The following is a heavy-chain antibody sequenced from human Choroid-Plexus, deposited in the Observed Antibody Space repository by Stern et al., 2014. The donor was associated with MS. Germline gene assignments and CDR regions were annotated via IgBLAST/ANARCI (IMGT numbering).Heavy chain of an antibody. Sequence: HLVESGGGVVQPGRPLRLSCVASGFTLGSCAMHWVRQAPGKGLEWVAGVSYDGSNKYYADSVKGRFTISRDNSQNTLYMQMSSLRPEDTAVYYCAKDRQYLTYF. CDR2: VSYDGSNK. J-gene: IGHJ2*01. D-gene: IGHD2/OR15-2a*01. CDR1: GFTLGSCA. V-gene: IGHV3-30*18. CDR3: AKDRQYLTYF.